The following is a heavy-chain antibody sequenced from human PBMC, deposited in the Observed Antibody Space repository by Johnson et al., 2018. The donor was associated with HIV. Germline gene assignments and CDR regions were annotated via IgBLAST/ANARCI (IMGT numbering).Heavy chain of an antibody. CDR2: VCGGGGIS. J-gene: IGHJ3*01. V-gene: IGHV3-23*04. CDR1: RFTFSNCA. CDR3: ARAAGVNVVVEDFDL. D-gene: IGHD2-15*01. Sequence: VQLVESGGGVVRPGGSLRLSCAASRFTFSNCAMNWVRQAPGQGLEWVAIVCGGGGISYYAASVKGRFSFSRDTTNNALCLQMDSLRVEDTAVYYCARAAGVNVVVEDFDLWGQGTMVTVSS.